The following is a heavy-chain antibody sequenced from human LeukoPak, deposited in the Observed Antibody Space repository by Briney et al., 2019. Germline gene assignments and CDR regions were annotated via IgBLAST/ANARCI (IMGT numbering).Heavy chain of an antibody. CDR3: ARDDYRGVTNFDP. CDR1: GGSISPYF. Sequence: SETLSLTCTVSGGSISPYFWSWIRQPPGKGLEWIGYISYTGSTNYNPSLKSRVTRSVDTSKNQFSLQLTSVTAADTAVYYCARDDYRGVTNFDPWGQGTLVTVSS. D-gene: IGHD3-10*01. CDR2: ISYTGST. J-gene: IGHJ5*02. V-gene: IGHV4-59*01.